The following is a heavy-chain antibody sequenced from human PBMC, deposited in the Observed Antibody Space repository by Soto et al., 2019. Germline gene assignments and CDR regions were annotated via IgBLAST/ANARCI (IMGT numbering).Heavy chain of an antibody. CDR2: ISSSSSYI. Sequence: EVQLVESGGGLVKPGGSLRLSCAASGFTFSNYTINWVRQAPGKGLEWVSSISSSSSYIYYADSVKGRFTISRDNAKNSLYLQMNSLRAEDTAVFYCARDWARDGYSVSHYYYYGLAVWGQGTSVTVSS. CDR3: ARDWARDGYSVSHYYYYGLAV. V-gene: IGHV3-21*01. CDR1: GFTFSNYT. D-gene: IGHD4-17*01. J-gene: IGHJ6*02.